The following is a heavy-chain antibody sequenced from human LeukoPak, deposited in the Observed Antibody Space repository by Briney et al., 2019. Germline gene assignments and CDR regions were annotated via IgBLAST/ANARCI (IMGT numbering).Heavy chain of an antibody. CDR1: GYTFTSYG. J-gene: IGHJ4*02. CDR2: ISAYNGNT. CDR3: ARVRELLAYCGGDCYFDY. Sequence: ASVKVSCKASGYTFTSYGISGVRQAPGQGLEWMGWISAYNGNTNYAQKLQGRVTMTTDTSTSTAYMELRSLRSDDTAVYYCARVRELLAYCGGDCYFDYWGQGTLVIVSS. V-gene: IGHV1-18*01. D-gene: IGHD2-21*02.